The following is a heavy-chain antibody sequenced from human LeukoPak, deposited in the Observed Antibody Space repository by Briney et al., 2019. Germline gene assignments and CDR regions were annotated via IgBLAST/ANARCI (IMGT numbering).Heavy chain of an antibody. CDR2: ISSSSSTI. J-gene: IGHJ4*02. D-gene: IGHD5-24*01. CDR1: GFTFSSYS. V-gene: IGHV3-48*01. CDR3: AKDRDGYKTFDY. Sequence: GGSLRLSCAASGFTFSSYSMNWVRQAPGEGLEWVSYISSSSSTIYYADSVKGRFTISRDNSKNTLYLQMNSLRAEDTAVYYCAKDRDGYKTFDYWGQGTLVTVSS.